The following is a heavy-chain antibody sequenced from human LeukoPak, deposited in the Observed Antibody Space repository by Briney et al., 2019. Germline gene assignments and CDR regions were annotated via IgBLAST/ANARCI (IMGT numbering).Heavy chain of an antibody. CDR3: TTEMIALVSAPLSY. CDR2: IKSKTDGGTT. D-gene: IGHD3-22*01. CDR1: GFTFSNAW. Sequence: GGSLRLPCAASGFTFSNAWMSWVRQAPGKGLEWVGRIKSKTDGGTTDYAAPVKGRFTISRDDSKNTLYLQMNSLKTEDTAVYYCTTEMIALVSAPLSYWGQGTLVTVSS. V-gene: IGHV3-15*01. J-gene: IGHJ4*02.